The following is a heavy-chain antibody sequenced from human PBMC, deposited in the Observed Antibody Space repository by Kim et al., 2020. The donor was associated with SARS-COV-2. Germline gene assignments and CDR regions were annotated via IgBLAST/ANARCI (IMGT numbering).Heavy chain of an antibody. CDR2: IIPIFGTA. CDR3: ARDARLGDWPTGGGYNWFDP. D-gene: IGHD3-16*01. CDR1: GGTFSSYA. J-gene: IGHJ5*02. V-gene: IGHV1-69*13. Sequence: SVKVSCKASGGTFSSYAISWVRQAPGQGLEWMGGIIPIFGTANYAQKFQGRVTITADESTSTAYMELSSLRSEDTAVYYCARDARLGDWPTGGGYNWFDPWGQGTLVTVSS.